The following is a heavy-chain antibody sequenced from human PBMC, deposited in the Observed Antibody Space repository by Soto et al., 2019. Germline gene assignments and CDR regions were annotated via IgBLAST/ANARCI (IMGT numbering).Heavy chain of an antibody. CDR1: GYAFSSYY. V-gene: IGHV1-46*01. Sequence: ALVKVSCNGAGYAFSSYYMHRVRQAPGQGLEWMGIINPSGGSTSYAQKFQGRVTMTRDTSTSTVYMELSSLRSEDTAVYYCARDHGGTVVTPAFDIWGQGKMVTVS. J-gene: IGHJ3*02. D-gene: IGHD2-21*02. CDR2: INPSGGST. CDR3: ARDHGGTVVTPAFDI.